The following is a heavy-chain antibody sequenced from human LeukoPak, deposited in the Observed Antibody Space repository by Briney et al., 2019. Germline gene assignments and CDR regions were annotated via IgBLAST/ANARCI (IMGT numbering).Heavy chain of an antibody. D-gene: IGHD6-13*01. J-gene: IGHJ5*02. CDR2: IYPGDSDT. CDR3: ARLGIAAAGTGWDWFDP. CDR1: GYSFTSYW. Sequence: GESLKISCKGSGYSFTSYWIGWVRPLAGKGLEWMGIIYPGDSDTRYSPSFQGQVTISADKSIRTAYLQWSSLKASDTAMYYCARLGIAAAGTGWDWFDPWGQGTLVTVSS. V-gene: IGHV5-51*01.